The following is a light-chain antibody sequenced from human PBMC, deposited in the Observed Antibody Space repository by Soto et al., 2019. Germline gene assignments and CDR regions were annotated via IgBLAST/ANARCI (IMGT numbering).Light chain of an antibody. Sequence: QSVLTQPPSASGTPGQRVTISCSGSSSNIGSNYVYWYQHLPGRAPKLLIYRDNQRPSGVPDRFSGSKSGTSASLAIRGLRSEDEADYYCAAWDDSLSGFVVFGGGTKVTVL. CDR1: SSNIGSNY. CDR3: AAWDDSLSGFVV. CDR2: RDN. J-gene: IGLJ2*01. V-gene: IGLV1-47*01.